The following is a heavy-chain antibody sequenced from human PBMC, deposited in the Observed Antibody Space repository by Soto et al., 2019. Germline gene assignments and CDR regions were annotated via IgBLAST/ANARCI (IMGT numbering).Heavy chain of an antibody. CDR1: GFTFSTYA. CDR3: ARVYCSGGSCSHLDY. CDR2: INSDGSST. Sequence: PGGSLRLSCAASGFTFSTYAMTWVRQAPGKGLVWVSRINSDGSSTSYADSVKGRFTISRDNAKNTLYLQMNSLRAEDTAVYYCARVYCSGGSCSHLDYWGQGTLVTVSS. D-gene: IGHD2-15*01. V-gene: IGHV3-74*01. J-gene: IGHJ4*02.